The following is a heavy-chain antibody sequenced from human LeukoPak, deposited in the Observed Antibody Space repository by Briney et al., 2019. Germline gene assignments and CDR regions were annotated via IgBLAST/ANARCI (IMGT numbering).Heavy chain of an antibody. CDR2: IRYDGSNK. D-gene: IGHD2-21*01. V-gene: IGHV3-30*02. CDR1: GFTFSSYG. CDR3: AKDLYCCGGDCYEPFDY. Sequence: PGGSLRLSCAASGFTFSSYGMHWVRQAPGKGLEWVAFIRYDGSNKYYADSVKGRFTISRDNSKNTLNLQMNSLRAEDTAVYYCAKDLYCCGGDCYEPFDYWGQGTLVTVSS. J-gene: IGHJ4*02.